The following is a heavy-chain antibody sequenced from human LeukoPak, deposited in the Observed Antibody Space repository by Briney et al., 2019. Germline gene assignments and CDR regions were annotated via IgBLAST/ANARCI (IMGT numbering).Heavy chain of an antibody. CDR1: GGTFSSYA. CDR2: INPNSGGT. D-gene: IGHD1-26*01. V-gene: IGHV1-2*02. Sequence: ASVKVSCKASGGTFSSYAISWVRQAPGQGLEWMGWINPNSGGTNYAQKFQGRVTMTRDTSISTAYMELSRLRSDDTAVYYCARGGYGGSYYGDYWGQGTLVTVSS. CDR3: ARGGYGGSYYGDY. J-gene: IGHJ4*02.